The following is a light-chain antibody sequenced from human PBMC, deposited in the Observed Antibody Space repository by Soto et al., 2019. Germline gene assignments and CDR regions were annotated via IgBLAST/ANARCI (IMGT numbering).Light chain of an antibody. V-gene: IGKV3-15*01. CDR1: QSVGSN. CDR2: GAS. Sequence: EIVMTQFPATLSLSPGERATLSCRASQSVGSNLAWYQQKPGQGPRLLIYGASTRATGIPVRFSGSGYGTEFTLTINSLQYEDFVVYYCQHYNPWPGFGQGTKLEIK. J-gene: IGKJ2*01. CDR3: QHYNPWPG.